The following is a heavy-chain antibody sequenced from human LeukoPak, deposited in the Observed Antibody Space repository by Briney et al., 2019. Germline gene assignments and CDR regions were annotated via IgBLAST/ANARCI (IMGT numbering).Heavy chain of an antibody. CDR1: GDSINSNNYY. CDR3: ARVLNWFDP. Sequence: PSETLSLACTVSGDSINSNNYYWGWIRQPPGKGLEWIGEIYHSGSTNYNPSLKSRVTISVDKSKNQFSLKLSSVTAADTAVYYCARVLNWFDPWGQGTLVTVSS. V-gene: IGHV4-39*07. CDR2: IYHSGST. D-gene: IGHD3-10*01. J-gene: IGHJ5*02.